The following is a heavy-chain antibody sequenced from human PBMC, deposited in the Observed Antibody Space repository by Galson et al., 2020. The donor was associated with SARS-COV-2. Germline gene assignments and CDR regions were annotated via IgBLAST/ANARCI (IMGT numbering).Heavy chain of an antibody. CDR2: IYYSGST. J-gene: IGHJ5*02. CDR3: ARVVSGMFGVVNWFDP. CDR1: GGSISSGGYY. Sequence: SEPLSLTCTVSGGSISSGGYYWSWIRQHPGKGLEWIGYIYYSGSTYTNPSPNSRATISVDTSKNPCSLKMSSVTAADTAVYYRARVVSGMFGVVNWFDPWGQGTLVTVAS. D-gene: IGHD3-3*01. V-gene: IGHV4-31*03.